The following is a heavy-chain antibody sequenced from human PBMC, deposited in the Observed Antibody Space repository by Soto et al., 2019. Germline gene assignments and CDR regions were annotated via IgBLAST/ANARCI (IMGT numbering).Heavy chain of an antibody. D-gene: IGHD3-22*01. V-gene: IGHV3-15*07. CDR2: IKSKTNGGTT. CDR3: TTDSYSTMITLRFDY. Sequence: EVQLVESGGGLVKPGGSLRVSCAASGFTFSKAWINWVRQAPGKGLEWVGRIKSKTNGGTTDFAAHVRDRFAISRDDSKNIVYLQMNSLRIEDTAVYYCTTDSYSTMITLRFDYWGHGTLVTVSS. J-gene: IGHJ4*01. CDR1: GFTFSKAW.